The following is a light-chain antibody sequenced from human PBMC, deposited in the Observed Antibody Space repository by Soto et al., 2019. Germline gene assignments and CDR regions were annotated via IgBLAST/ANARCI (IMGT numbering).Light chain of an antibody. CDR3: SSYTNINTRACV. CDR1: SGDIGSYNR. J-gene: IGLJ1*01. Sequence: QSALTQPASVSGSPRPSTPPPSTGTSGDIGSYNRVSWYQQHPGKAPKLIIYEVTDRPSGVSNRFSGSKSGNTASLTISGLQAEDEAEYYCSSYTNINTRACVFGTGTKLTVL. V-gene: IGLV2-14*01. CDR2: EVT.